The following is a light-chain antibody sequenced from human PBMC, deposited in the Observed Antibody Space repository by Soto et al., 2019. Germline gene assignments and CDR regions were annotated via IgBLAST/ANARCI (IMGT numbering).Light chain of an antibody. CDR1: SSDVGGYNY. CDR3: SSYTSSSIDYV. Sequence: QSALTQPASVSGSPGQSITISCTGTSSDVGGYNYVSWYQQHPGKAPKLMIYEVSNRPSGVSNRFPGPKSGNTASLTISGLQAEDEADYYCSSYTSSSIDYVFGTGTKLTVL. J-gene: IGLJ1*01. V-gene: IGLV2-14*01. CDR2: EVS.